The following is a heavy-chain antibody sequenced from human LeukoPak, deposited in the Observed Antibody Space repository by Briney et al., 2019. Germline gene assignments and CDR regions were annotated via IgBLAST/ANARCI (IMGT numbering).Heavy chain of an antibody. J-gene: IGHJ6*03. Sequence: GASVKVSCKASGYTFTNYYMHWVRQAPGQGLEWVGIINPSGGSTSYAQKFQGRVTMTRDMSTSTVYMELSSLRSDDTAVYYCARMKVITFGGDYMDVWGKGTTVTISS. CDR1: GYTFTNYY. CDR2: INPSGGST. D-gene: IGHD3-16*01. V-gene: IGHV1-46*01. CDR3: ARMKVITFGGDYMDV.